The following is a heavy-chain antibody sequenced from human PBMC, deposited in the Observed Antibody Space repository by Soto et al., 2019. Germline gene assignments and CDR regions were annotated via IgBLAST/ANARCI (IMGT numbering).Heavy chain of an antibody. Sequence: SQTLSLTCAISGDSVSSNIAAWNWIRQSPSRGLEWLGRAYYRSKWYNDYAVSVKSRITINPYTSKNQFSLQLNSVTPEDTAVYYCARESRLYCSSTSCFSSGSWYYYYGMDVGGQGTTVTVSS. J-gene: IGHJ6*02. CDR3: ARESRLYCSSTSCFSSGSWYYYYGMDV. V-gene: IGHV6-1*01. CDR2: AYYRSKWYN. CDR1: GDSVSSNIAA. D-gene: IGHD2-2*01.